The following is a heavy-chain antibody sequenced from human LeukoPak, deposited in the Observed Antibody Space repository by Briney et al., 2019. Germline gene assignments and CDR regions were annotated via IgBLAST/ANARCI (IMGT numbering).Heavy chain of an antibody. J-gene: IGHJ4*02. CDR2: ISAYNGNT. CDR3: ARVRSSGYYTGVFDY. Sequence: ASVKVSCKASGYTFTSYGISWVRQAPGQGLEWMGWISAYNGNTNYAQKLQGRVTMTTDTSTSTAYMELRSLRSDDTAVYYCARVRSSGYYTGVFDYWGQGTLVTVSS. D-gene: IGHD3-3*01. CDR1: GYTFTSYG. V-gene: IGHV1-18*01.